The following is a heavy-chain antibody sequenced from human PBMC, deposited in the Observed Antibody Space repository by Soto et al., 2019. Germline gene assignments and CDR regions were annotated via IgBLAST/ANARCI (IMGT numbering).Heavy chain of an antibody. CDR2: MSHSGGT. CDR1: GGSVNSGNYY. V-gene: IGHV4-34*01. CDR3: ARVERGTATTVVDAFDI. J-gene: IGHJ3*02. D-gene: IGHD1-1*01. Sequence: QVQLQQWGAGLLKPSETLSLTCAVFGGSVNSGNYYWSWIRQPQGKGLEWIGEMSHSGGTHFNPSLKSRVTISVDTSKNQFSLKMSSVTAADTALYYCARVERGTATTVVDAFDIWGPGTMVTVSS.